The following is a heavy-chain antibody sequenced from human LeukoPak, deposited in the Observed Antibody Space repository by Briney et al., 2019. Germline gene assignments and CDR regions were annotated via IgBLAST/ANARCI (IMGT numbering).Heavy chain of an antibody. Sequence: ASVKVSCKASGYTFTSYDINWVRQATGQGLEWMGWMNPNSGNTAYAQKFQGRVTMTRNTSISTAYMELRSLRSEDTAVYYCARGPTFADNYYYYYGMDVWGQATTVTVSS. CDR3: ARGPTFADNYYYYYGMDV. J-gene: IGHJ6*02. CDR2: MNPNSGNT. CDR1: GYTFTSYD. D-gene: IGHD1-1*01. V-gene: IGHV1-8*01.